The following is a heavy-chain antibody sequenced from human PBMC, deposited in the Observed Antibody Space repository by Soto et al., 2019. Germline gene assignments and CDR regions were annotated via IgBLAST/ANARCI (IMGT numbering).Heavy chain of an antibody. CDR1: GYTFTSYG. Sequence: ASVKVSCKASGYTFTSYGISWVRQAPGKGLEWMGGFDPEDGETIYAQKFQGRVTMTEDTSTDTAYMELSSLRSEDTAVYYCATAPRPPYSSSSPFDYWGQGTLVTVSS. J-gene: IGHJ4*02. CDR2: FDPEDGET. CDR3: ATAPRPPYSSSSPFDY. V-gene: IGHV1-24*01. D-gene: IGHD6-6*01.